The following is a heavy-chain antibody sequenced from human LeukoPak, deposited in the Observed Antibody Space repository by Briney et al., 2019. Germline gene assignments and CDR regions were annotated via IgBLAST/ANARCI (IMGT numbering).Heavy chain of an antibody. Sequence: SETLSLTCAVSGFSISNNNWWSWVRQPPGKGLEWIGEIYHSGSTNYNPSLESRVTISVDKSKNQFSLKLSSVTAADTAVYYCARVITMVRYAFDIWGQGTMVTVSS. J-gene: IGHJ3*02. D-gene: IGHD3-10*01. CDR3: ARVITMVRYAFDI. V-gene: IGHV4-4*02. CDR2: IYHSGST. CDR1: GFSISNNNW.